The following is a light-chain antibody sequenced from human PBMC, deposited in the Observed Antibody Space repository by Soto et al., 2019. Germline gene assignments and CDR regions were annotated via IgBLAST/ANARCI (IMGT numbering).Light chain of an antibody. V-gene: IGKV3-15*01. CDR3: QEYNNWPALT. J-gene: IGKJ4*01. CDR1: QSVGSS. CDR2: GAT. Sequence: ETVMTQSPATLSVSPREGATLSCRASQSVGSSLAWYQHKPGQAPRLLIYGATTRATGIPARFSGSGYGAEFTLTINSLQSEDFALYYCQEYNNWPALTFGGGTKVDIK.